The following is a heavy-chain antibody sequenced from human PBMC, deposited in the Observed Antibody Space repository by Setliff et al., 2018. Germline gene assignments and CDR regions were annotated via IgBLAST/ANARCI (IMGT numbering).Heavy chain of an antibody. Sequence: GESLKISCKDSGYSFTNYWIGWVRQMPGKGLEWMGVIYPGDSDTRYSPSFQGQVTISADKSINTAYLQWSSLKASDTAIYYCTRHEDRNKCTSSSCYRENDAFDVWGQGAMVTVSS. CDR3: TRHEDRNKCTSSSCYRENDAFDV. CDR2: IYPGDSDT. J-gene: IGHJ3*01. V-gene: IGHV5-51*01. CDR1: GYSFTNYW. D-gene: IGHD2-2*01.